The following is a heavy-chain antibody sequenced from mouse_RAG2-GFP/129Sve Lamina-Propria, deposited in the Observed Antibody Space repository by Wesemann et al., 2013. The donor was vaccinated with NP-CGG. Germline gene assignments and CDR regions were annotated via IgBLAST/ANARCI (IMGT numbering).Heavy chain of an antibody. D-gene: IGHD2-5*01. J-gene: IGHJ2*01. Sequence: QVQLQQPGAELVKPGASVKVSCKASGYTFTSYWMHWVKQRPGQGLEWIGYINPNNGGTSYNQKFKGKATLTVNKSSSTAYMELRSLTSEDSAVYYCARSYSNYDYWGQGTTLTVSS. CDR2: INPNNGGT. V-gene: IGHV1-53*01. CDR1: GYTFTSYW. CDR3: ARSYSNYDY.